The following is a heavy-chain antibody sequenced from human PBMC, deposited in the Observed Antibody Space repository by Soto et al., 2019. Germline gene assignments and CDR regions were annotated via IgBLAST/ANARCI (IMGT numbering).Heavy chain of an antibody. CDR1: GFTFSSYG. V-gene: IGHV3-30*18. CDR3: AKVDSHQLLSAAAGYDAFDI. J-gene: IGHJ3*02. Sequence: GGSLRLSCAASGFTFSSYGMHWVRQAPGKGLEWVAVISYDGSNKYYADSVKGRFTISRDNSKNTLYLQMNSLRAEDTAVYYCAKVDSHQLLSAAAGYDAFDIWGQGTMVTVSS. CDR2: ISYDGSNK. D-gene: IGHD6-13*01.